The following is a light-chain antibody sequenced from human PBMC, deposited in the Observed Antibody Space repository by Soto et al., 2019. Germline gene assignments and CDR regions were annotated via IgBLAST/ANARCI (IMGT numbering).Light chain of an antibody. CDR3: QTWGTGIQV. V-gene: IGLV4-69*01. CDR1: SGHSSYA. CDR2: LNSDGSH. Sequence: QSVLTQSPSASASLGASAKLTCTLSSGHSSYAIAWHQQQPEKGPRYLMKLNSDGSHSKGDGIPDRFSGSSSGAERYLTSSSLQSEDEADYYCQTWGTGIQVFGGGTKVTVL. J-gene: IGLJ3*02.